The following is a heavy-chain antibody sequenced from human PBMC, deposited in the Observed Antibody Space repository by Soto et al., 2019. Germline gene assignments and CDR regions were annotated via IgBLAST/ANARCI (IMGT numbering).Heavy chain of an antibody. CDR1: GGSISSYY. CDR2: IYTSGCT. J-gene: IGHJ4*02. Sequence: QVQLQESGPGLVKPSETLSLTCTVSGGSISSYYWSWIRQPAGKGLEWIGRIYTSGCTNYNPSLRSRATMSVDTSKNQFSLKLSSVTAADTAVYYCASTTAMARGYFDYWGQGTLVTVSS. CDR3: ASTTAMARGYFDY. D-gene: IGHD5-18*01. V-gene: IGHV4-4*07.